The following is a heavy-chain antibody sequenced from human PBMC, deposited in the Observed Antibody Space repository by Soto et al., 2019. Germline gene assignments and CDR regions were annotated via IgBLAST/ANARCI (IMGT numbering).Heavy chain of an antibody. Sequence: PGGSLRLSCAASGFTFSSYWMHWVRQVPGKGLVWVSRINSDGSSTSYADSVKGRFTISRDNAKNTLYLQMNSLRAEDTAVYYCASLPYYDFTQPDYWGQGTLVTVSS. V-gene: IGHV3-74*01. CDR3: ASLPYYDFTQPDY. J-gene: IGHJ4*02. D-gene: IGHD3-3*01. CDR1: GFTFSSYW. CDR2: INSDGSST.